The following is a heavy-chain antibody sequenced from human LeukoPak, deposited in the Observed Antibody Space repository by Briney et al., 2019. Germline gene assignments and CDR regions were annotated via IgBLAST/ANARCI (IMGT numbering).Heavy chain of an antibody. Sequence: ESGGSLRLSCAVSGLTFSSEAMGWVRQLPGGGLEWVSTISPAGGTTYYAESMKGRFTISRDNSKSTLYLQMNSLRVEDTAVYYCLRGGWGSKFDYWGRGTLVTVSS. V-gene: IGHV3-23*01. CDR1: GLTFSSEA. CDR2: ISPAGGTT. J-gene: IGHJ4*02. D-gene: IGHD3-10*01. CDR3: LRGGWGSKFDY.